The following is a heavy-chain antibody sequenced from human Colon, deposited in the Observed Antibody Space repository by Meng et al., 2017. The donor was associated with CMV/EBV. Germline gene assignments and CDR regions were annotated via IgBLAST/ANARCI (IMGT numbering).Heavy chain of an antibody. J-gene: IGHJ4*02. V-gene: IGHV3-7*01. CDR3: ARPARGSTNYY. CDR1: GFTFSKYW. Sequence: GESLKISCATPGFTFSKYWMSWVRQAPGKGLEWVANIKQDGSEKYYVDSVKGRFTISRDNAKNSVSLQMNNLRAEDTAVYYCARPARGSTNYYWGQGTLVTVSS. CDR2: IKQDGSEK. D-gene: IGHD6-13*01.